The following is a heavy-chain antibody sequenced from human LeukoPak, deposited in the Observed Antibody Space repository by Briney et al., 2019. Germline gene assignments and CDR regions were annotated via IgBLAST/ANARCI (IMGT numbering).Heavy chain of an antibody. CDR3: AGDRNILLDS. D-gene: IGHD2/OR15-2a*01. CDR1: RFTFSSYA. J-gene: IGHJ4*02. Sequence: PGGSLRLSCAASRFTFSSYAMHWVRQAPGKGLEWVAVISYDGSNKYYADSVKGRFTISRDNTKNTLYLQMNSLRAEDTAVYYCAGDRNILLDSWGQGTLVTVSS. CDR2: ISYDGSNK. V-gene: IGHV3-30-3*01.